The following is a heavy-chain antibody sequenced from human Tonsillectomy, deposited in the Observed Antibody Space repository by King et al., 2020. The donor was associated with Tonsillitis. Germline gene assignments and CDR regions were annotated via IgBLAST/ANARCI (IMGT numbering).Heavy chain of an antibody. Sequence: VQLVESGGGLVQPGGSLRLSCAASGFVFSSSWMSWVRQAPGKGLEWVANIKQDGSEKYYVDSVKGRFTISRDNAKNSLYLQMTSLRAEDTAVYYCARHSESRLAPFDYWGQGTLVTVSS. J-gene: IGHJ4*02. CDR1: GFVFSSSW. D-gene: IGHD6-19*01. V-gene: IGHV3-7*03. CDR2: IKQDGSEK. CDR3: ARHSESRLAPFDY.